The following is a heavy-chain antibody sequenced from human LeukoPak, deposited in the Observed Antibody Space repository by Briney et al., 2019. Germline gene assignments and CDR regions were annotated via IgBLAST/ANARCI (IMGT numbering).Heavy chain of an antibody. J-gene: IGHJ3*02. CDR3: ARHAYYYDRSGSYEAFDI. D-gene: IGHD3-22*01. CDR2: IYYRGST. V-gene: IGHV4-39*01. CDR1: GGSISSSSYY. Sequence: SETLSLTCTISGGSISSSSYYWGWIRQPPAKGLEWIGSIYYRGSTYYNPSLKSRVTISVDTSKNQLSLKVRSVTAADTAVYYCARHAYYYDRSGSYEAFDIWGQGTMVTVSS.